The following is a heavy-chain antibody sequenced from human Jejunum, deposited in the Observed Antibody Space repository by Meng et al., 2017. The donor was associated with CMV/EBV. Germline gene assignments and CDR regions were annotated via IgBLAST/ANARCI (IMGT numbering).Heavy chain of an antibody. V-gene: IGHV5-51*01. D-gene: IGHD3-3*01. J-gene: IGHJ6*02. CDR3: ARRVKFGAGYYSYVLDV. CDR1: FTPDW. Sequence: FTPDWIAWVRPMPGKGLEWMGIIYPGDSDTRYSPSFQGQITISADKSISTAYLQWNSLKASDTAMYYCARRVKFGAGYYSYVLDVWGQGTTVTVSS. CDR2: IYPGDSDT.